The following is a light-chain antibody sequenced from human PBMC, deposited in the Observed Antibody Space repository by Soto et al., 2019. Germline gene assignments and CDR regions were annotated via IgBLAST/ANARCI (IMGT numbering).Light chain of an antibody. CDR3: QQYDNLPLT. V-gene: IGKV1-33*01. CDR2: DAS. CDR1: QGISNY. J-gene: IGKJ4*01. Sequence: DIQMTQSPSAMSASVGDRVTITCRASQGISNYLNWYQQKPGKAPKLLIYDASNLETGVPSRFSGSGSGTDFTFTISSLQPEDIATYYCQQYDNLPLTFGGGTKVEIK.